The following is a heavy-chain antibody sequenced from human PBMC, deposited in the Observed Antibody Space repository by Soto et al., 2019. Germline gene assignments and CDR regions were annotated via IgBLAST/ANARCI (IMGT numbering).Heavy chain of an antibody. CDR3: AKDSSTSYYYYYYYMDV. V-gene: IGHV3-23*01. CDR1: GGKCISYG. D-gene: IGHD2-2*01. Sequence: WVSKRVSWTAAGGKCISYGRSWVRKKTGKGLEWVSAISGSGGSTYYADSVKGRFTISRDNSKNTLYLQMNSLRAEDTAVYYCAKDSSTSYYYYYYYMDVWGKGTTVTVSS. CDR2: ISGSGGST. J-gene: IGHJ6*03.